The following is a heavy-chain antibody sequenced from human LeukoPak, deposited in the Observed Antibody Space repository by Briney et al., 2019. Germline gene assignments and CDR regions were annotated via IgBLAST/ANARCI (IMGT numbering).Heavy chain of an antibody. CDR2: ISSSGKTI. CDR3: LRSFEN. CDR1: GFTLGSQA. Sequence: RAGGSLRLSCVASGFTLGSQAMSWVRQAPGKGLEWVAYISSSGKTIYHADSVKGRFTISRDNGKNSLYLQMNSLRAEDTAVYFCLRSFENWGQGTLVTVSS. J-gene: IGHJ4*02. V-gene: IGHV3-48*03. D-gene: IGHD2/OR15-2a*01.